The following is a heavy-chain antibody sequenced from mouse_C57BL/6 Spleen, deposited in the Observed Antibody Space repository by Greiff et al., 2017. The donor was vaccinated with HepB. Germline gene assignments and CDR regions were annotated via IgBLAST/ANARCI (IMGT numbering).Heavy chain of an antibody. D-gene: IGHD2-3*01. CDR2: IYPGDGDT. Sequence: VHLVESGAELVKPGASVKISCKASGYAFSSYWMNWVKQRPGKGLEWIGQIYPGDGDTNYNGKFKGKATLTADKSSSTAYMQLSSLTSEDSAVYFCARSLLYDYYAMDYWGQGTSVTVSS. J-gene: IGHJ4*01. CDR1: GYAFSSYW. CDR3: ARSLLYDYYAMDY. V-gene: IGHV1-80*01.